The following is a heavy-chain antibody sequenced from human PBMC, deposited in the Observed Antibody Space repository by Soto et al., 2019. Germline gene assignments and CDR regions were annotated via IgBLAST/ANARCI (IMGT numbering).Heavy chain of an antibody. CDR1: GGSFSGYY. D-gene: IGHD6-13*01. V-gene: IGHV4-34*01. CDR3: ARWRIAAAGTFGYYYYGMDV. J-gene: IGHJ6*02. CDR2: INHSGST. Sequence: SGTLFLTCALYGGSFSGYYWSWIRQPPGKGLEWIGEINHSGSTNYNPSLKSRVTISVDTSKNQFSLKLSSVTAADTAVYYCARWRIAAAGTFGYYYYGMDVWGQGTTVTVSS.